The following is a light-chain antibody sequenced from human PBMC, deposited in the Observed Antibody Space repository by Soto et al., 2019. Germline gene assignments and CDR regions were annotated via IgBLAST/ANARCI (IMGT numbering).Light chain of an antibody. CDR1: QSITKN. V-gene: IGKV1-39*01. CDR2: QAS. Sequence: DIQMTQSPGSLSDSVGDRVTITCRASQSITKNLNWYQYKPGKAPELLIYQASDSQVGVPSRFSGSGSGTDFTLIISGLQPEDFATYFCQQSYSSPYTFGQGTKVEIK. CDR3: QQSYSSPYT. J-gene: IGKJ2*01.